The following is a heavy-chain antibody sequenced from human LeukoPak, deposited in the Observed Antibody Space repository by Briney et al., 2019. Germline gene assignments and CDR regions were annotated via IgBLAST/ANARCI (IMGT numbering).Heavy chain of an antibody. CDR2: IILIFGTA. J-gene: IGHJ6*04. Sequence: SVKVSCKRSGGTFSSSALRWVRQAPGQGLEWMGGIILIFGTANYAQKFQGRVTITADEFTSTAYMELSSLRSEDTAVYYCARGYYGSGTLGYYGMHVWGKGTAVTVSS. CDR1: GGTFSSSA. V-gene: IGHV1-69*13. CDR3: ARGYYGSGTLGYYGMHV. D-gene: IGHD3-10*01.